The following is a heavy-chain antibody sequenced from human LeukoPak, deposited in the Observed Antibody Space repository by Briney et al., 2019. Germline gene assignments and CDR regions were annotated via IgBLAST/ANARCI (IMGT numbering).Heavy chain of an antibody. CDR1: GFTFSTYN. D-gene: IGHD1-26*01. CDR3: ARDPYSGGYGDYYYYYMDL. Sequence: GGSLRLSCAASGFTFSTYNMNWVRQAPGKGLEWVSSITSSSSYIYYADSVKGRFTISRDNAQNSPYLQMNSLRAEDTAVYYCARDPYSGGYGDYYYYYMDLWGQGTTVTISS. V-gene: IGHV3-21*01. J-gene: IGHJ6*03. CDR2: ITSSSSYI.